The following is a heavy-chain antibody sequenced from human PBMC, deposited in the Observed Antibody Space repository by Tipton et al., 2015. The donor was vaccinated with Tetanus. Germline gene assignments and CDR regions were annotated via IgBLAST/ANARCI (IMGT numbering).Heavy chain of an antibody. Sequence: TLSLTCTVSGAPISSYYWSWIRQPPGNGLEWIGYIYNSGNTNYNPSLKSRVTISVDTSKNQFSLNLTSVTVADSAVYFCARVSRRNFYFDYWGPGAQVTVSS. CDR3: ARVSRRNFYFDY. D-gene: IGHD2/OR15-2a*01. CDR1: GAPISSYY. CDR2: IYNSGNT. V-gene: IGHV4-59*12. J-gene: IGHJ4*02.